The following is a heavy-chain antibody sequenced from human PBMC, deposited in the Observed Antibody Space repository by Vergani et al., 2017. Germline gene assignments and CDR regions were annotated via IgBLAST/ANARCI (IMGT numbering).Heavy chain of an antibody. D-gene: IGHD1-26*01. CDR1: GYTFTDYY. CDR2: VDPEDGET. Sequence: EVQLVQSGAEVKKPGATVKISCKVSGYTFTDYYMHWVQQAPGKGLEWMGLVDPEDGETIYAEKFQGRVTITADTSTDTAYMELSSLRSEDTAVDYCATYGEVLSIVGATTFFDYWGQGTLVTVSS. J-gene: IGHJ4*02. CDR3: ATYGEVLSIVGATTFFDY. V-gene: IGHV1-69-2*01.